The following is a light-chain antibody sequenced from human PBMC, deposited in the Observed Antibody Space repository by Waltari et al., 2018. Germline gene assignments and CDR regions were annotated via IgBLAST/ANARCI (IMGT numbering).Light chain of an antibody. J-gene: IGLJ2*01. Sequence: QSVLTQPPSVSGAPGQRVTIACTGSSPNIGAGHDVHWYQQLPGTAPTLHIYGNSNRPSGVPDRFSGSKSGTSASLAITGLQAEDEADYYCQSYDSSLSGSRVVFGGGTKLTVL. CDR2: GNS. CDR1: SPNIGAGHD. CDR3: QSYDSSLSGSRVV. V-gene: IGLV1-40*01.